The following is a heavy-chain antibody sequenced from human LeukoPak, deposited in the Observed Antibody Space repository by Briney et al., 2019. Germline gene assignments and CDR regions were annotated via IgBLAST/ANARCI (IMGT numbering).Heavy chain of an antibody. V-gene: IGHV3-30*03. D-gene: IGHD5-18*01. J-gene: IGHJ4*02. CDR1: GFTFSNFG. CDR3: ARDGYSFGHDFDY. Sequence: GGSLRLSCAASGFTFSNFGVHWVRQAPGKEPEWVAYLSGDGGIQQYVDSVKGRFTISRDNAKNTLYLQMNSLRAEDTAVYYCARDGYSFGHDFDYWGQGTLVTVSS. CDR2: LSGDGGIQ.